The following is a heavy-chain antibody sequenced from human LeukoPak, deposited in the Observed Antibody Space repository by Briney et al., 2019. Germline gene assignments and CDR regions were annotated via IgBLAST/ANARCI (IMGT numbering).Heavy chain of an antibody. D-gene: IGHD3-10*01. CDR2: IYYSGST. V-gene: IGHV4-39*07. CDR3: ARAVGSGSFQTYYYYMDV. Sequence: SETLSLTCSVSGGSISSSSYYWGWIRQPPGKGLEWIGSIYYSGSTYYNPSLKSRVTISVDTSKNQFSLKLSSVTAADTAVYYCARAVGSGSFQTYYYYMDVWGKGTTVTISS. J-gene: IGHJ6*03. CDR1: GGSISSSSYY.